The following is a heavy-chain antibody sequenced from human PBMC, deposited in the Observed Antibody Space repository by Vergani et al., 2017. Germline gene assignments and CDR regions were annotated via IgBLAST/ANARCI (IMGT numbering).Heavy chain of an antibody. CDR3: ASGGHGSENGGALQL. J-gene: IGHJ3*01. CDR1: GYSFTSYW. CDR2: IYPGDSEV. V-gene: IGHV5-51*01. D-gene: IGHD3-10*01. Sequence: EVQLAQSGAEVKKPGESLKISCQGFGYSFTSYWIGWVRQMPGKGLEWMGIIYPGDSEVKSNPTFRGQVIFSVDTSVNTAYLQWRSLQASDTATYFCASGGHGSENGGALQLWGQGTNITVSS.